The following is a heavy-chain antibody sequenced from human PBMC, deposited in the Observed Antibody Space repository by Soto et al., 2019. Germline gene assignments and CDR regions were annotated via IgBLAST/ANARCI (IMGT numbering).Heavy chain of an antibody. J-gene: IGHJ4*02. V-gene: IGHV2-5*02. CDR2: LFCDDAK. CDR1: GFSVSASGVG. CDR3: TRSTRRASCSGGNCYFFDY. D-gene: IGHD2-15*01. Sequence: QITLKEPGHTLVKPTQTLTLTCTCSGFSVSASGVGMGRIRQPPGKAMEWLALLFCDDAKRYNPSLKSRLTITKDTSKNQLDLTITNMDPVDTAPYYCTRSTRRASCSGGNCYFFDYWGQGTPVTVSS.